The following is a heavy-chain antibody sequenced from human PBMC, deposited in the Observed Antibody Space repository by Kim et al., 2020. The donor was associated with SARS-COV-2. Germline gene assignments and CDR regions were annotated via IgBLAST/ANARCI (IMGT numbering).Heavy chain of an antibody. CDR1: GGSFSGYY. Sequence: SETLSLTCAVYGGSFSGYYWSWIRQPPGKGLEWIGEINHSGSTNYNPSLKSRVTISVDTSKNQFSLKLSSVTAADTAVYYCARGRKWSDVDYWGQGTLVT. CDR3: ARGRKWSDVDY. J-gene: IGHJ4*02. CDR2: INHSGST. D-gene: IGHD2-15*01. V-gene: IGHV4-34*01.